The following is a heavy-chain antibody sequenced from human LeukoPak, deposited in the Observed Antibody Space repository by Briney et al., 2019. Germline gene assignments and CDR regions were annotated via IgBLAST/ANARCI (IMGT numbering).Heavy chain of an antibody. CDR2: IYTSGST. CDR3: ARGDLKNYYYMDV. J-gene: IGHJ6*03. Sequence: SETLSLTCSVSGDSISIYYWSWIRQPPGKGLEWIGRIYTSGSTNYNPSLKSRVTISVDTSKNQFSLKLSSVTAADTAVYYCARGDLKNYYYMDVWGKGTTATVSS. V-gene: IGHV4-4*08. CDR1: GDSISIYY.